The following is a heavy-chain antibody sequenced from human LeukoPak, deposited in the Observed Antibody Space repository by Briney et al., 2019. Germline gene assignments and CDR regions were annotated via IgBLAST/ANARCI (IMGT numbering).Heavy chain of an antibody. J-gene: IGHJ6*03. V-gene: IGHV4-38-2*01. D-gene: IGHD2-15*01. CDR2: IYHSGST. CDR1: GYSISSGYY. CDR3: ARIAAPLRYYYYMDV. Sequence: SETLSLTCAVSGYSISSGYYWGWIRQPPGKGLEWIGSIYHSGSTYYNPSLKSRVTTSVDTSKNQFSLKLSSVTAADTAVYYCARIAAPLRYYYYMDVWGKGTTVTVSS.